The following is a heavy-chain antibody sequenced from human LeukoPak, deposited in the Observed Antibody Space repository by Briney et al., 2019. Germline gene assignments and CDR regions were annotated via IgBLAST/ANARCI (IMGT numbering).Heavy chain of an antibody. Sequence: GGSLRLSCAASGFTFSSSAMSWVRQVPGKGLEWVSGISASGGSTYYADSVKGRFTISRDNSKNTLYLQMNSLRAEDTAVYYCASQEDFDYWGQGTLVTVSS. V-gene: IGHV3-23*01. CDR3: ASQEDFDY. CDR1: GFTFSSSA. J-gene: IGHJ4*02. CDR2: ISASGGST.